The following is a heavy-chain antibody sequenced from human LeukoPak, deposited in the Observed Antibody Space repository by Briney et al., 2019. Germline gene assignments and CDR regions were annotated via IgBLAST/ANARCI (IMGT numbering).Heavy chain of an antibody. CDR1: GFTFDDYA. CDR3: AGDARSLWFDP. J-gene: IGHJ5*02. V-gene: IGHV3-9*01. Sequence: PGGSLSLSCAASGFTFDDYAMHWVRQAPGKGLEWVSGISWNSGSIGYADSVKGRFTISRDNAMNSLYLQMISLRVEDTAVYYCAGDARSLWFDPWGQGTLVTVSS. D-gene: IGHD7-27*01. CDR2: ISWNSGSI.